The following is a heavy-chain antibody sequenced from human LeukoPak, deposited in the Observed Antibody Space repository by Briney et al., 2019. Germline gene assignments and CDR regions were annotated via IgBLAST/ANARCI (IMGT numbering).Heavy chain of an antibody. Sequence: QPGRSLRLSCAASGFTFSSYGMHWVRQAPGKGLERVAVISYDGSKKYYADSVKSRFTISRDNSKNTLYLQMNSLRAEDTAVYYCAKDVHSGYDFDYYYGMDVWGKGTTVTVSS. D-gene: IGHD5-12*01. CDR3: AKDVHSGYDFDYYYGMDV. V-gene: IGHV3-30*18. CDR2: ISYDGSKK. J-gene: IGHJ6*04. CDR1: GFTFSSYG.